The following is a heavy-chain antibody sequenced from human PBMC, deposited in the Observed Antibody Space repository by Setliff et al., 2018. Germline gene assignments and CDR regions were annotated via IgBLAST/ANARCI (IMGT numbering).Heavy chain of an antibody. CDR2: VGYNENT. J-gene: IGHJ3*02. V-gene: IGHV4-59*01. Sequence: SETLSLTCTVSGGSINNYHWNWIRQPPGKGLEWIGYVGYNENTHYNPSLNSRVTMSVDTSKNQFSLKLTSVSAADTAVYYCARWGENSGRPDWRAFDIWGQGTMVTVSS. D-gene: IGHD1-26*01. CDR3: ARWGENSGRPDWRAFDI. CDR1: GGSINNYH.